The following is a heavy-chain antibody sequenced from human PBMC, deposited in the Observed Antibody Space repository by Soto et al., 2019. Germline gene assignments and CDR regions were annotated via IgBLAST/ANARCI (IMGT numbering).Heavy chain of an antibody. J-gene: IGHJ4*02. V-gene: IGHV3-23*01. D-gene: IGHD6-19*01. Sequence: GGSLRLSCAASGFTFSSYAMSWVRQAPGKGLEWVSAISGSGASTYYADSVKGRFTISRDNSKNTLYLQMNSLRAEDTAVYYCARRRFEYSSGWFFDYWGQGTLVTVSS. CDR1: GFTFSSYA. CDR2: ISGSGAST. CDR3: ARRRFEYSSGWFFDY.